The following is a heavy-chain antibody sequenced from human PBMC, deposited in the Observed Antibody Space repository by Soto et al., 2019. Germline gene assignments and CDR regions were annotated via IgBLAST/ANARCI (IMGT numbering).Heavy chain of an antibody. CDR2: IYWDDDK. J-gene: IGHJ4*02. D-gene: IGHD4-17*01. CDR3: AHRRGYGDYGGYYFDY. Sequence: QITLKESGPTLVKPTQTLTLTCTFSGFSLSTSGVGVGWIRQPPGKALEWLALIYWDDDKRYSPSLKSRLTITKDTSKNQVVLTMTNMDPVDTATYYCAHRRGYGDYGGYYFDYWGQGTLVTVSS. V-gene: IGHV2-5*02. CDR1: GFSLSTSGVG.